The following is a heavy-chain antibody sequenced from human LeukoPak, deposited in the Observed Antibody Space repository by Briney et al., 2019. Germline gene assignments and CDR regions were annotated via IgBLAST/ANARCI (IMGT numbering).Heavy chain of an antibody. CDR3: AKSIVGASGFGY. D-gene: IGHD1-26*01. J-gene: IGHJ4*02. V-gene: IGHV3-23*01. CDR2: LSASGVTT. CDR1: GFTFSNSD. Sequence: GGSLRLSCAASGFTFSNSDMSWVRQAPGKGLEWVSTLSASGVTTYYADSVKGRLTISRDNSKNTLYLQMNSLRVEDTAVYYCAKSIVGASGFGYWGQGALVTVSS.